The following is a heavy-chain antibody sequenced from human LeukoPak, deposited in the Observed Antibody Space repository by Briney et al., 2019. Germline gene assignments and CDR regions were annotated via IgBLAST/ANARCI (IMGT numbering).Heavy chain of an antibody. D-gene: IGHD2-15*01. Sequence: ASVTVSCKASGYNFTSYGISWVRQAPGQGLEWMGWISAYNGNTNYAQKLQGRVTMTTDTSTSTAYMELRSLRSDDTAVYYCARDPPRIVVVVAATNYYGMDVWGQGTTVTVSS. CDR2: ISAYNGNT. CDR3: ARDPPRIVVVVAATNYYGMDV. CDR1: GYNFTSYG. V-gene: IGHV1-18*01. J-gene: IGHJ6*02.